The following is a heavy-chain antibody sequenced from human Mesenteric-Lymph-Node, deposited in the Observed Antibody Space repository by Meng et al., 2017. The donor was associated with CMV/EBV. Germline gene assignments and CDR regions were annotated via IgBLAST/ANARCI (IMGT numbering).Heavy chain of an antibody. V-gene: IGHV1-69*10. D-gene: IGHD2/OR15-2a*01. CDR3: AKDIFPLLIVPDANHFYYYDGMDV. J-gene: IGHJ6*02. Sequence: SVKVSCKASGGTFSSYAISWVRQVPGQGLEWMGGIIPILGIANYAQKFQGRVTITADKSTSTAYMELSSLRSEDTAVYYCAKDIFPLLIVPDANHFYYYDGMDVWGQGTTVTVSS. CDR1: GGTFSSYA. CDR2: IIPILGIA.